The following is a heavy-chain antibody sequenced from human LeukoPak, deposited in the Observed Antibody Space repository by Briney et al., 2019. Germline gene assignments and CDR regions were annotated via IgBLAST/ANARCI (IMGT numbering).Heavy chain of an antibody. CDR1: GGSFSGYY. V-gene: IGHV4-34*01. CDR2: INHSGST. CDR3: ARGRITMVRGLSP. Sequence: SETLSLTCAVYGGSFSGYYWSWIRQPPGKGLEWIGEINHSGSTNYNPSLKSRVTISVDTSKNQFSLKLSSVTAADTAVYYCARGRITMVRGLSPWGQGTRVTVSS. D-gene: IGHD3-10*01. J-gene: IGHJ5*02.